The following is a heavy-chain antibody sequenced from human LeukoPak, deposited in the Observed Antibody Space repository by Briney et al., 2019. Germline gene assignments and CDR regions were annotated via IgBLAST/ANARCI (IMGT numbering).Heavy chain of an antibody. CDR1: GLTYSIAA. V-gene: IGHV3-23*01. D-gene: IGHD3/OR15-3a*01. CDR3: AKYRTQGSVLYLIFIY. J-gene: IGHJ4*02. Sequence: GGSLRLSFAASGLTYSIAAMSSVRQAPGKGLEWVATISGNSITTYYADSLKGRFTISRDASKSTLYLQMNSLRAEDTAIYFCAKYRTQGSVLYLIFIYWSQGTLVTVSS. CDR2: ISGNSITT.